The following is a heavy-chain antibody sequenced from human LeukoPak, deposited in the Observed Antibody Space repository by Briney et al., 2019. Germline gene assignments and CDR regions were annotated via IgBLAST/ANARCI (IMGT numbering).Heavy chain of an antibody. J-gene: IGHJ4*02. D-gene: IGHD6-6*01. CDR3: ARGKYTSFDN. CDR2: TYYRSKWSF. Sequence: SQTLSLTCAISGDSIFTNNVAWNWIRQSPSRGLEWLGRTYYRSKWSFDYAVSVKSRITINTDTSKNQFSLQLSSVTPEDTAVYYCARGKYTSFDNWGQGTLVTVSS. V-gene: IGHV6-1*01. CDR1: GDSIFTNNVA.